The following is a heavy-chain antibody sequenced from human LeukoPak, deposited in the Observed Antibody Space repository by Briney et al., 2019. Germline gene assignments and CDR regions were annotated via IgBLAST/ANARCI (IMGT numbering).Heavy chain of an antibody. CDR3: AKDGGYTPYYFDY. Sequence: GGSLRLSCAASGFTFSSYAMSWVRQAPGKGREGVSAISGSGGSTYYADSVKGRFTISRDNSKNTLYLQMNSLRAEDTAVYYCAKDGGYTPYYFDYWGQGTLVTVSS. V-gene: IGHV3-23*01. J-gene: IGHJ4*02. CDR2: ISGSGGST. D-gene: IGHD5-18*01. CDR1: GFTFSSYA.